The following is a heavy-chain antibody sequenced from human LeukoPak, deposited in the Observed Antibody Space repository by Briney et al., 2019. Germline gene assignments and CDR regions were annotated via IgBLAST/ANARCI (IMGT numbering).Heavy chain of an antibody. CDR3: ARGSSALPIDAFDI. V-gene: IGHV3-30-3*01. CDR2: ISYDGSNK. Sequence: PGGSLRLSCAASGFTFSSYAMHWVRQAPGKGLEWVAVISYDGSNKYYADSVKGRFTIPRDNSKNTLYLQMNSLRAEDTAVYYCARGSSALPIDAFDIWGQGTMVTVSS. J-gene: IGHJ3*02. CDR1: GFTFSSYA. D-gene: IGHD6-6*01.